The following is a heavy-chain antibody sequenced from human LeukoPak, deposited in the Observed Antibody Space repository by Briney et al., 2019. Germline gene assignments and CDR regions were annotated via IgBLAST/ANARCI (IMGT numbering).Heavy chain of an antibody. D-gene: IGHD3-3*01. CDR3: AKNWGRFLEWLLDHTKPTDY. V-gene: IGHV3-23*01. CDR2: ISGSGGST. CDR1: GFTFSSYA. J-gene: IGHJ4*01. Sequence: GGSLRLSCAASGFTFSSYATSWVRQAPGKGLEWVSAISGSGGSTYYADSVKGRFTISRDNSKNTLYLQMNSLRAEDTAVYYCAKNWGRFLEWLLDHTKPTDYWGHGTLVTVSS.